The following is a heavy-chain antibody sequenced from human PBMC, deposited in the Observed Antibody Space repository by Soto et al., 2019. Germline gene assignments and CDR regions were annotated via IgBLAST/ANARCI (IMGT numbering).Heavy chain of an antibody. CDR2: ISGSGTYT. CDR3: TKARLWGGDGYNSYYYNAMDV. Sequence: GGSLRLSCAASGFSFSTSSMAWVRQPPGKGLEWVSVISGSGTYTYYADSVKGRFTISRANSKNTLYLQMNSLRPEDTALYYCTKARLWGGDGYNSYYYNAMDVWGQGTTVTVS. CDR1: GFSFSTSS. V-gene: IGHV3-23*01. D-gene: IGHD3-16*01. J-gene: IGHJ6*02.